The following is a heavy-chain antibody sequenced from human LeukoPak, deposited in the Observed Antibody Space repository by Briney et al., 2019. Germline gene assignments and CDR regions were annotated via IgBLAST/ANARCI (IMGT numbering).Heavy chain of an antibody. CDR2: INHSGIT. V-gene: IGHV4-38-2*02. CDR1: SYSISSGYY. J-gene: IGHJ5*02. Sequence: SETLSLTCTVSSYSISSGYYWGWIRQPPGKGLEWIASINHSGITYYNPSLKSRVTISVDTSKNQFSLKLSSVTAADTAVYYCARHMAVAGGKGWFDPWGQGTLVTVSS. D-gene: IGHD6-19*01. CDR3: ARHMAVAGGKGWFDP.